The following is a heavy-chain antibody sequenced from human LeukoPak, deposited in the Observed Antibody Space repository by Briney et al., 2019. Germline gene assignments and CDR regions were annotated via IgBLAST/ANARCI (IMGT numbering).Heavy chain of an antibody. CDR1: GYTFTSYG. J-gene: IGHJ5*02. CDR3: ARAPYCSSTSCYRVQSWFDP. Sequence: ASVKVSCKASGYTFTSYGISWVRQAPGQGLEWMGWISAYNGNTNYAQKLQGRVTMTTDTSTSTAYMELRSLRSDDTAVYYCARAPYCSSTSCYRVQSWFDPWGQGTLVTVSS. V-gene: IGHV1-18*01. CDR2: ISAYNGNT. D-gene: IGHD2-2*01.